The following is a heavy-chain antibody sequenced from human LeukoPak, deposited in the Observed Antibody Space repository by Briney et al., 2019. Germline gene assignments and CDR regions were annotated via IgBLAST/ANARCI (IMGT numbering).Heavy chain of an antibody. CDR3: ASGDIVLMVYALAQVYFDY. D-gene: IGHD2-8*01. V-gene: IGHV3-23*01. J-gene: IGHJ4*02. Sequence: GGSLRLSCAASGFTFSSYAMSWVRQAPGKGLEWVSAISGSGGSTYYADSVKGRFTISRDNSKNTLYLQMNSLRAEDTAVYYCASGDIVLMVYALAQVYFDYRGQGTLVTVSS. CDR1: GFTFSSYA. CDR2: ISGSGGST.